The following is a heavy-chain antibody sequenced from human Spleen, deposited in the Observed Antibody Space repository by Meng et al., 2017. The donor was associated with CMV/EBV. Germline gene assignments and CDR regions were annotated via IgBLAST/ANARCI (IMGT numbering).Heavy chain of an antibody. J-gene: IGHJ4*02. CDR1: CASISCVRW. CDR3: ARAEEYGGHYFDY. D-gene: IGHD1-26*01. Sequence: VVSCASISCVRWCGWIRRPPGELLGWFGDLSHLGTHNYTSSLRSRITVSLGNSMCQFSLRLDSVTAADTAVYYCARAEEYGGHYFDYWGQGILVTVSS. CDR2: LSHLGTH. V-gene: IGHV4/OR15-8*01.